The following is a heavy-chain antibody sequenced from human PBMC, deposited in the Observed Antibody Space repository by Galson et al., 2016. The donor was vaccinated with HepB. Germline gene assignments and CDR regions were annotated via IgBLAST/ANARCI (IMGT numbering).Heavy chain of an antibody. V-gene: IGHV3-23*01. D-gene: IGHD5-24*01. CDR1: GFTFSSYA. CDR2: LSGSGGST. CDR3: AKGRDGYPNYFEY. Sequence: SLRLSCAASGFTFSSYAMSWVRQAPGTGLEWVSALSGSGGSTLYADSVTGRFTIFRDNSKNTLSLEMNILRAEDTAVYYCAKGRDGYPNYFEYWGQGTLVTVSS. J-gene: IGHJ4*02.